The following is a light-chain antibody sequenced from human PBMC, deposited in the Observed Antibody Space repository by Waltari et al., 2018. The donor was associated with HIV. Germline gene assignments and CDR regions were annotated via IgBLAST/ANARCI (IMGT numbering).Light chain of an antibody. CDR2: RSN. CDR3: AAWDDSLSGPV. Sequence: QSVLTQTPSASGTPGQRVTISCSGSSSNIGSNYVYWYQQLTGTAPKLLIYRSNQRPSGVPVRFSGSKSGTAASRAISGLRSEDEADYYGAAWDDSLSGPVFGGGTKLTVL. V-gene: IGLV1-47*01. J-gene: IGLJ3*02. CDR1: SSNIGSNY.